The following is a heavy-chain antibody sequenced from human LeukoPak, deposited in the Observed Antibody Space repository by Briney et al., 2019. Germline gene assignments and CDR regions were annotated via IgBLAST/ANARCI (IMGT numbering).Heavy chain of an antibody. V-gene: IGHV3-30*18. D-gene: IGHD3-9*01. CDR1: GFTFSSYG. Sequence: GGSLRLSCAASGFTFSSYGMHWVRQAPGKGLEWGALISYDGSIQYYADSVKGRFTISRDNSKNTLYLQMNSLRAEDTALYYCAKEDSLTSYPTIDNYYYYGMDVWGKGTTVTVSS. J-gene: IGHJ6*04. CDR3: AKEDSLTSYPTIDNYYYYGMDV. CDR2: ISYDGSIQ.